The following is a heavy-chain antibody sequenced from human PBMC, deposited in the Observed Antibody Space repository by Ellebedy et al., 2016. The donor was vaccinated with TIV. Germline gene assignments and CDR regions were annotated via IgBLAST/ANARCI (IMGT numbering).Heavy chain of an antibody. J-gene: IGHJ4*02. D-gene: IGHD5-24*01. CDR3: ARGLGWLQRDSDY. Sequence: AASVKVSCKASGYTFTAYYMHWVRQAPGQGLEWMGRINPDRGDTDYAQRFQDRVTMTRDPSISTAYMELSRLTSDDTAVYYCARGLGWLQRDSDYWGQGTLVTVSS. CDR2: INPDRGDT. V-gene: IGHV1-2*02. CDR1: GYTFTAYY.